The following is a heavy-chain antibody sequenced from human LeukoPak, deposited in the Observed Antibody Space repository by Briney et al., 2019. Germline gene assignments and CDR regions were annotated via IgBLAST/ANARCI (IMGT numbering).Heavy chain of an antibody. Sequence: SETLSLTCAVYGGSFSGCYWSWIRQPPGKGLEWIGEINHSGSTNYNPSLKSRVTISVDTSKNQFSLKLSSVTAADTAVYYCARGLGEREVDYWGQGPLVTVSS. CDR1: GGSFSGCY. D-gene: IGHD3-16*01. CDR3: ARGLGEREVDY. CDR2: INHSGST. J-gene: IGHJ4*02. V-gene: IGHV4-34*01.